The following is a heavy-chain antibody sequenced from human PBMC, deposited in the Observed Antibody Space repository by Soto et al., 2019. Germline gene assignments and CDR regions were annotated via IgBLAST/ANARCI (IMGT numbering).Heavy chain of an antibody. CDR2: IYYSGST. Sequence: PSETLSLTCTVSGGPISSSSYYWGWIRQPPGKGLEWIGSIYYSGSTYYNPSLKSRVTISVDTSKNQFSLKLSSVTAADTAVYYCAREIAVAGYAFFDYWAQGTLVTVSS. CDR3: AREIAVAGYAFFDY. J-gene: IGHJ4*02. D-gene: IGHD6-19*01. CDR1: GGPISSSSYY. V-gene: IGHV4-39*01.